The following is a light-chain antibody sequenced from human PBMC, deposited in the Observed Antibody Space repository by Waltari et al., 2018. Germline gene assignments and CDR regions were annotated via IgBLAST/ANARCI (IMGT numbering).Light chain of an antibody. CDR2: DVK. Sequence: QSVLTQPASVSGSPGQSITISCTGTRSDVGGYDCVSWYQQKTGKAPKLIIYDVKNPPSRVSYPFSVSNSGHTSSLTISGLQAEDEADYYCSSYAVTTTLLFGGGTKLTVL. CDR1: RSDVGGYDC. J-gene: IGLJ2*01. CDR3: SSYAVTTTLL. V-gene: IGLV2-14*03.